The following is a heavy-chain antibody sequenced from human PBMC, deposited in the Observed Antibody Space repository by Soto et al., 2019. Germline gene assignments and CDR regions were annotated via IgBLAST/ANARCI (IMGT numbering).Heavy chain of an antibody. CDR2: IYYSGST. CDR1: GGSISSTIYY. CDR3: ARDRTQQTIFDH. D-gene: IGHD2-15*01. Sequence: SETLSLTCTVSGGSISSTIYYWGWIRQPPGKGLEWIGSIYYSGSTYYNPSLQSRVTISVDTSKNKFSLELSSVTAADTAVYYCARDRTQQTIFDHWGQGNMVTVSS. V-gene: IGHV4-39*01. J-gene: IGHJ4*02.